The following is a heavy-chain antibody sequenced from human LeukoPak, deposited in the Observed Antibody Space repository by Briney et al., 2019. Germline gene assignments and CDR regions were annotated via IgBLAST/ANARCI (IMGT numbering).Heavy chain of an antibody. CDR1: GGTFSSYA. CDR2: IIPILGIA. D-gene: IGHD3-22*01. CDR3: ARGADYYDSSGYYPESY. J-gene: IGHJ4*02. V-gene: IGHV1-69*04. Sequence: ASVKVSCKASGGTFSSYAISWVRQAPGQGLEWMGRIIPILGIANYAQKFQGRVTITGDKSTSTAYMELSSLRSEDTAVYYCARGADYYDSSGYYPESYWGQGTLVTVSS.